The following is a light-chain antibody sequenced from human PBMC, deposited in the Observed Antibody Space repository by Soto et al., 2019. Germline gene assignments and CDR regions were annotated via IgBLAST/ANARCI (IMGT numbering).Light chain of an antibody. CDR1: QSVSSY. V-gene: IGKV3-11*01. CDR3: QQYNNWPAIT. Sequence: EIVLTQSPATLSLSPGERATLSCRASQSVSSYLAWYQQKPGQAPRLLIYDASTRAPGIPARFSGFGSGTDFTLTISSLQSEDFAIYYCQQYNNWPAITFGQGTRLEI. J-gene: IGKJ5*01. CDR2: DAS.